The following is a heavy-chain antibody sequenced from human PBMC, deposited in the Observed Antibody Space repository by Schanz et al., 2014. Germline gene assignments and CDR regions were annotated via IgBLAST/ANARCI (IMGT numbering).Heavy chain of an antibody. V-gene: IGHV3-23*01. J-gene: IGHJ4*02. CDR3: ARLDSSSWYPRY. CDR2: MIGSGSYT. CDR1: GFTFSNHA. Sequence: EVQLLESGGGLVQPGGSLRLSCAASGFTFSNHALSWVRQAPGKGLEWVSRMIGSGSYTNYADSVKGRFTTSRDNGKKSMYLQMNSLRAEDTAVYYCARLDSSSWYPRYWGQGTLVTVSS. D-gene: IGHD6-13*01.